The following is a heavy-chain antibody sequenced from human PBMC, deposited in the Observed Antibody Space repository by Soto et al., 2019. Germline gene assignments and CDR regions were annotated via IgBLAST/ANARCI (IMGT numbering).Heavy chain of an antibody. CDR2: IIPIFGTA. Sequence: GASVKVSCKASGGTFSSYAISWVRQAPGQGLEWMGGIIPIFGTANYAQKFQGRVTITADKSTSTAYMELSSLRSEDTAVYYCARVQNYYDSSGYYYERYYYGMDVWGQGTTVTVSS. CDR3: ARVQNYYDSSGYYYERYYYGMDV. V-gene: IGHV1-69*06. CDR1: GGTFSSYA. J-gene: IGHJ6*02. D-gene: IGHD3-22*01.